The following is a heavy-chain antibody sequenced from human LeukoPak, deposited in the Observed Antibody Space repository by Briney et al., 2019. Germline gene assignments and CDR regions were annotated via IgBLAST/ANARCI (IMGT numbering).Heavy chain of an antibody. V-gene: IGHV3-74*01. CDR1: GFTFGSYW. J-gene: IGHJ4*02. Sequence: GGSLRLSCAASGFTFGSYWMHWVRQVPGKGLVWVSRINSDGSSTSYADSVKGRFTISRDNAKNTLYLQMNSLRAEDTAVYYCARGDYVWGSYRYFDYWGQGTLVTVSS. CDR2: INSDGSST. D-gene: IGHD3-16*02. CDR3: ARGDYVWGSYRYFDY.